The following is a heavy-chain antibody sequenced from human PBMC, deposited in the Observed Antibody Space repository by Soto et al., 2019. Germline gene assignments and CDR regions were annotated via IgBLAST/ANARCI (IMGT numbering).Heavy chain of an antibody. CDR2: IYYSGST. V-gene: IGHV4-61*01. Sequence: SETMSLTCTVSGGSVSSGSYYWSWIRKPPGKGLEWIGYIYYSGSTNYNPSLKSRVTISVDTSKNQFSLKLSSVTAADTAVYYCARGGYSSSWYFDYWGQGTLVTVSS. CDR3: ARGGYSSSWYFDY. D-gene: IGHD6-13*01. CDR1: GGSVSSGSYY. J-gene: IGHJ4*02.